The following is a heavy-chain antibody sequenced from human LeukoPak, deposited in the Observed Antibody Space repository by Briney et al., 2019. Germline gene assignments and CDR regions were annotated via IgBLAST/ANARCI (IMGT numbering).Heavy chain of an antibody. V-gene: IGHV5-51*01. D-gene: IGHD2-2*02. Sequence: PGESLKISCEGSGYRFSNYWVAWVRQMPGKGLEWMGIIYPGASDTRYIPSSRGQVTISADKSISTAYLQWSSLKASHTAMYYCARLDSRYPDPWGQGTLVTVSS. CDR1: GYRFSNYW. CDR3: ARLDSRYPDP. J-gene: IGHJ5*02. CDR2: IYPGASDT.